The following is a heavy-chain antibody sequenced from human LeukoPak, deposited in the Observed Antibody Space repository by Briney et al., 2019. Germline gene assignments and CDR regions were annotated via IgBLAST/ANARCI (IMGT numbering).Heavy chain of an antibody. CDR1: GFTFSSYA. CDR2: ISGSGGST. CDR3: AKVTRGVYYYDSSGTD. J-gene: IGHJ4*02. V-gene: IGHV3-23*01. D-gene: IGHD3-22*01. Sequence: PGGSLRLSCAASGFTFSSYAMSWVRQAPGKGLEGVSAISGSGGSTYYADSVKGRFTISRDNSKNTLYLQMNSLRAEDTDVYYCAKVTRGVYYYDSSGTDWGQGTLVTVSS.